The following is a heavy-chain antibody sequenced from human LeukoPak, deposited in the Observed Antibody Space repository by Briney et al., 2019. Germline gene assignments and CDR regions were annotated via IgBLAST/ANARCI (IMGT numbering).Heavy chain of an antibody. J-gene: IGHJ6*02. CDR2: IYYSGST. V-gene: IGHV4-39*02. CDR3: ARERFAPHRGDYYGMDV. D-gene: IGHD3-16*01. CDR1: GGSISSSSYY. Sequence: SETLSLTCTVSGGSISSSSYYWGWIRQPPGKGLEWIGSIYYSGSTYYNPSLKSRVTISIDTSKNHFSLQLKSVTPEDTAVYYCARERFAPHRGDYYGMDVWGQGTTVTVSS.